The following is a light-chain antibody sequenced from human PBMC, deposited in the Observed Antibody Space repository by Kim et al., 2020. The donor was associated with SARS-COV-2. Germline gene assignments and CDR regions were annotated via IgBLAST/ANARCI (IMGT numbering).Light chain of an antibody. CDR2: GVS. Sequence: EIVLTQSPGSLSLSPGERATLSCRASQSVTTSSLAWYQQKPGQAPRLLIYGVSSRASGIPDRFSGSGSGTDFTLTISRLEPEDFAVYYCQQYDTSPPMYTFGQGTKLEI. V-gene: IGKV3-20*01. CDR1: QSVTTSS. J-gene: IGKJ2*01. CDR3: QQYDTSPPMYT.